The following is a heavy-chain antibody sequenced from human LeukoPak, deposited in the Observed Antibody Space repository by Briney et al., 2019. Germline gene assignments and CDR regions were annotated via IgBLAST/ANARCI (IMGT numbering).Heavy chain of an antibody. Sequence: PGGSLRLSCAASGFTLSNYEMNWVRQAPGKGLEWVALIWFDGTYEYYADSVKGRFTISRDNSNKTLYLQMNSLRAEDTAVYYCAKERDYAEDMDVWGKGTTVTVSS. V-gene: IGHV3-33*06. D-gene: IGHD4-17*01. CDR3: AKERDYAEDMDV. CDR2: IWFDGTYE. J-gene: IGHJ6*03. CDR1: GFTLSNYE.